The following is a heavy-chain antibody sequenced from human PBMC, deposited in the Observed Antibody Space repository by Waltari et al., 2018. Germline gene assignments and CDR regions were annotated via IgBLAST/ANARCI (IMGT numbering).Heavy chain of an antibody. Sequence: QVQLQESGPGLVKPSQTLSLTCTVSGGSISSGGYYWSWIRQHPGKGLEWIGYIYYSGRTYYNPSLKSRVTVSVDTSKNQFSLKLSSVTAADTAVYYWARGPPYSSIKNLDDGWFDPWGQGTLVTVSS. CDR2: IYYSGRT. CDR3: ARGPPYSSIKNLDDGWFDP. CDR1: GGSISSGGYY. J-gene: IGHJ5*02. D-gene: IGHD6-13*01. V-gene: IGHV4-31*03.